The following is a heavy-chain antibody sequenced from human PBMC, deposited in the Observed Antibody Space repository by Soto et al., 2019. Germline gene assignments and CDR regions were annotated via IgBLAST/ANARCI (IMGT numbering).Heavy chain of an antibody. CDR1: GGSVGGYY. Sequence: SETLSLTCGVEGGSVGGYYWSWIRQPPGKGLEWIGYIYYSGSTNYNPSLKSRVTISVDTSKNQFSLKLSSVTAADTAVYYCARRYGFCFDYWGQGTLVTVSS. J-gene: IGHJ4*02. D-gene: IGHD5-18*01. CDR2: IYYSGST. V-gene: IGHV4-59*08. CDR3: ARRYGFCFDY.